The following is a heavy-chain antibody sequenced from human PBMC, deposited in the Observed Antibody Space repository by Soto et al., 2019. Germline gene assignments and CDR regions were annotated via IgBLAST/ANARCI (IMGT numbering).Heavy chain of an antibody. J-gene: IGHJ4*02. CDR2: ISYDGSNK. V-gene: IGHV3-30*18. D-gene: IGHD1-7*01. Sequence: HPGGSLRLSCAASGFTFSSYGLHWVRQAPGKGLEWVAVISYDGSNKYYADSVKGRFTISRDNSKNTLYLQMNSLRAEDTAVYYCAKAKFWWYNWNYPFDYRGQGTLVTVSS. CDR1: GFTFSSYG. CDR3: AKAKFWWYNWNYPFDY.